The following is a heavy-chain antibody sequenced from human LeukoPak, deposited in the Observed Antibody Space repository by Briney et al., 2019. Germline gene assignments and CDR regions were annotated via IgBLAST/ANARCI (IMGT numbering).Heavy chain of an antibody. CDR3: AKDHDPYYYDSSGYPLDY. CDR2: IWYDGSNK. D-gene: IGHD3-22*01. Sequence: GGSLRLSCAASGFTSSSYGMHWVRQAPGRGLEWVAVIWYDGSNKYYADSVKGRFTISRDNSKNTLYLQMNSLRAEDTAVYYCAKDHDPYYYDSSGYPLDYWGQGTLVTVSS. V-gene: IGHV3-33*06. CDR1: GFTSSSYG. J-gene: IGHJ4*02.